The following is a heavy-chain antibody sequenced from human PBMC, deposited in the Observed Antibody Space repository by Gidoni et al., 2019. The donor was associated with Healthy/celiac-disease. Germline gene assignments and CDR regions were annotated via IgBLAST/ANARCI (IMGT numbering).Heavy chain of an antibody. Sequence: EVQLVESGGGLVQPGRSLRLSCTASGFTFGDYAMSWVRQAPGKGLEWVGFIRSKAYGGTTEYAASEKGRFTISRDDSKSSAYMQMNSLKTEDTAVYYCTREDYGSGSYYNEKHDYYDYGMDVWGQGTTVTVSS. CDR3: TREDYGSGSYYNEKHDYYDYGMDV. CDR2: IRSKAYGGTT. D-gene: IGHD3-10*01. V-gene: IGHV3-49*04. J-gene: IGHJ6*02. CDR1: GFTFGDYA.